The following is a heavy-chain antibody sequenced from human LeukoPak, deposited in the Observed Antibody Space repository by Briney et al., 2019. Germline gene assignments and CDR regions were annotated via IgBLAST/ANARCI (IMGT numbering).Heavy chain of an antibody. J-gene: IGHJ4*02. CDR1: GYAFTGYY. CDR2: INPNSGAT. Sequence: GASVKVSCKASGYAFTGYYIHWVRQPPGQGVEWMGWINPNSGATNYEQKFQGRVTMSRDTSINTAYMELSRLRSDDTAVYYCARAAGYCSGGSCPSYYFDYWGQGTLVTVSS. CDR3: ARAAGYCSGGSCPSYYFDY. V-gene: IGHV1-2*02. D-gene: IGHD2-15*01.